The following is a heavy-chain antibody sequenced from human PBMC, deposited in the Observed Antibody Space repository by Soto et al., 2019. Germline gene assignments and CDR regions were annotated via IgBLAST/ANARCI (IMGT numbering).Heavy chain of an antibody. CDR3: AKVAPGARGVIRFLVHFDY. Sequence: GGSLRLSCAASGFTFSSYAMSWVRQAPGKGLEWVSAISGSGGSTYYADSVKGRFTISRDNSKNTLYLQMNSQRAEDTAVYYCAKVAPGARGVIRFLVHFDYWGQGTLVTVSS. V-gene: IGHV3-23*01. CDR1: GFTFSSYA. J-gene: IGHJ4*02. CDR2: ISGSGGST. D-gene: IGHD3-10*01.